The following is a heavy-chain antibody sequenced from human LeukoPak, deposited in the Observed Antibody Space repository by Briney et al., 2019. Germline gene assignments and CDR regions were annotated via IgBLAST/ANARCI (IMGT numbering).Heavy chain of an antibody. D-gene: IGHD5-12*01. CDR3: ARGLKVATMTHYMDV. V-gene: IGHV4-34*01. J-gene: IGHJ6*03. CDR2: INHSGST. Sequence: SETLSLTCAVYGGSFSGYYWSWIRQPPGKGLEWIGEINHSGSTNYNPSLKSRVTISVDTSKNQFSLKLSSVTAAETAVYYCARGLKVATMTHYMDVWGKGTTVTVSS. CDR1: GGSFSGYY.